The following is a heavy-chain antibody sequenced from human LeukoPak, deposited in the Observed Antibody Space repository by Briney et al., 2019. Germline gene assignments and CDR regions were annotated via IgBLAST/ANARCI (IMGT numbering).Heavy chain of an antibody. CDR1: GFTFDRYD. CDR3: AGGRGQLINY. V-gene: IGHV3-13*01. D-gene: IGHD6-6*01. Sequence: GGSLRLSGAASGFTFDRYDMHWVRQATGKGLEWVSAIGNAADTYYPGSVRGRFTISRENAKNSLYLQMNALRAGDTAVYFCAGGRGQLINYWGQGTLVTVSS. J-gene: IGHJ4*02. CDR2: IGNAADT.